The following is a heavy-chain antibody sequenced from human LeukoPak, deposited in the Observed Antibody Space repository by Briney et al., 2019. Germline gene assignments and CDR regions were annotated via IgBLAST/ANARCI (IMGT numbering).Heavy chain of an antibody. CDR3: ARGGYGDYVIPLGFDY. CDR1: GGSVSSYY. Sequence: PSETLSLTCTVSGGSVSSYYWSWIRQSPGKGLEWIGYIYYSGSTNYNPSLKSRVTISVDTSKNQFSLKLSSVTAADTAVYYCARGGYGDYVIPLGFDYWGQGTLVTVSS. D-gene: IGHD4-17*01. CDR2: IYYSGST. J-gene: IGHJ4*02. V-gene: IGHV4-59*02.